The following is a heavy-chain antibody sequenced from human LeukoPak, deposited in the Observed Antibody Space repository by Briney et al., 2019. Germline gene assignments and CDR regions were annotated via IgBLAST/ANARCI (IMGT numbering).Heavy chain of an antibody. V-gene: IGHV3-53*05. CDR3: ARLYDRSAYGAFDI. D-gene: IGHD3-22*01. Sequence: GGSLRLSCAVSGFTVSSNYMGWVRQAPGKGLEWVSVLYSGGSTYYPDSVKGRFTISRDNSQNTLDLQMDSLRAEDTAVYYCARLYDRSAYGAFDIWGQGTMVTVSS. J-gene: IGHJ3*02. CDR1: GFTVSSNY. CDR2: LYSGGST.